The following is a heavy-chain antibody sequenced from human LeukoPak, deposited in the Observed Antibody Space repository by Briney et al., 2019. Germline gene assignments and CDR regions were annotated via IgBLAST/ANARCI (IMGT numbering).Heavy chain of an antibody. CDR2: TNPGSGDT. CDR1: GYTFSNFD. Sequence: ASVKVSCKASGYTFSNFDVNWVRQAPGQGLEWMAWTNPGSGDTGYEGKFQARLTMSSNTSITTASMELSSLTSEDTAVYYCARSRRGYYMDVWGKGPTVIVSS. V-gene: IGHV1-8*02. CDR3: ARSRRGYYMDV. J-gene: IGHJ6*03.